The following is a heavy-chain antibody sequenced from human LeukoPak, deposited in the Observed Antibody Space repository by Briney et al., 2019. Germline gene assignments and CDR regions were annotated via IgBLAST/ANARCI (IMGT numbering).Heavy chain of an antibody. CDR1: GFTFSSYS. CDR2: ISSSSSYI. Sequence: GGSLRLSCAASGFTFSSYSMNWVRQAPGKGLEWVSSISSSSSYIYYADSVKGRFTISRDNAKNSLYLQMNSLRAEDTAVYYCARVLGVYDSSGYEYWGQGTLVTVSS. CDR3: ARVLGVYDSSGYEY. V-gene: IGHV3-21*01. D-gene: IGHD3-22*01. J-gene: IGHJ4*02.